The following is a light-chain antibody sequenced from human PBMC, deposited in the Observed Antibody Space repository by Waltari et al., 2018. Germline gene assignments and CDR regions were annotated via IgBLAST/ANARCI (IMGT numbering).Light chain of an antibody. CDR2: DVS. J-gene: IGLJ2*01. Sequence: QHHPGKARKGMIYDVSKRPSAVSNRFSGSKSGNTASLTISGLQAEDEADYYCTSYAISTTSPVLFGGGTKLTVL. CDR3: TSYAISTTSPVL. V-gene: IGLV2-14*03.